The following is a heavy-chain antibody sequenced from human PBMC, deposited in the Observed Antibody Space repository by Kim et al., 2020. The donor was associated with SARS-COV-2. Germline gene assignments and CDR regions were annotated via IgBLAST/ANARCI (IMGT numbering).Heavy chain of an antibody. CDR1: GFTFSNAW. V-gene: IGHV3-15*01. CDR2: IKSKTDGGTT. D-gene: IGHD3-9*01. Sequence: GGSLRLSCAASGFTFSNAWMSWVRQAPGKGLEWVGRIKSKTDGGTTDYAAPVKGRFTISRDDSKNTLYLQMNSLKTEDTAVYYCSGSYPYYDIADDYYYGIDVWGQGTTVTVSS. J-gene: IGHJ6*02. CDR3: SGSYPYYDIADDYYYGIDV.